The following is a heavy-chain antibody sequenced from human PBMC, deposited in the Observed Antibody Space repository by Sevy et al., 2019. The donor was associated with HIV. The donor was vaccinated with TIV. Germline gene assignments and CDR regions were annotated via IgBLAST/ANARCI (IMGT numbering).Heavy chain of an antibody. D-gene: IGHD3-22*01. Sequence: ASVKVSCKVSGYTLTEFSMHWVRQAPGKGLEWMGTFDPEDGETIYAQKFQGRVTMTEDISTDTAYMGLSSLRSEDTAVYYCATTKDYYDSSGYPFDYWGQGTLVTVSS. CDR2: FDPEDGET. CDR3: ATTKDYYDSSGYPFDY. V-gene: IGHV1-24*01. J-gene: IGHJ4*02. CDR1: GYTLTEFS.